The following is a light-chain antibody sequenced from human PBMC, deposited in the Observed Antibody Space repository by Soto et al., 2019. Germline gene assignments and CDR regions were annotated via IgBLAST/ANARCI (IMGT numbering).Light chain of an antibody. CDR3: QLWVSSSHHFYA. J-gene: IGLJ1*01. CDR2: NDR. CDR1: NIGSKS. Sequence: SYELTRPPSVSVAPGQTARITCGGDNIGSKSVHWYQQKPGQAPVLVVYNDRDRPSGIPERFSGSNSGNTATLTISRVEAGDEADYYCQLWVSSSHHFYAFGTGTKVTVL. V-gene: IGLV3-21*02.